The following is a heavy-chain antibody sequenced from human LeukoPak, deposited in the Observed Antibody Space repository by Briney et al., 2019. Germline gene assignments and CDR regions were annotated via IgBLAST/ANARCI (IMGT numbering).Heavy chain of an antibody. V-gene: IGHV3-53*01. Sequence: PGGSLRLSCAASGFTVSSNHMNWVRQAPGKGLEWVSVFSSGGRTYYAGSVKGRFTISRDDSKNTLYLQMNSLRAEDTAVYYCARDGAVSGIDYWGQGTLVTVSS. CDR2: FSSGGRT. J-gene: IGHJ4*02. D-gene: IGHD3-16*01. CDR1: GFTVSSNH. CDR3: ARDGAVSGIDY.